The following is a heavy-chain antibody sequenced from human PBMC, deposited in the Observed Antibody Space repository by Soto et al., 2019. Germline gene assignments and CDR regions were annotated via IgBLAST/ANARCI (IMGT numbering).Heavy chain of an antibody. D-gene: IGHD4-17*01. CDR2: IFHSGST. J-gene: IGHJ4*02. Sequence: SETLSLTCTVSGGSISSDDYYWTWIRQHPGKGLEWIGYIFHSGSTYYNPSLKSRVTISVDTSKNQFSLELTSVTAADTAMYYCARETTSRASHTVTTLYYFDSWGQGTLVTVSS. CDR1: GGSISSDDYY. CDR3: ARETTSRASHTVTTLYYFDS. V-gene: IGHV4-31*03.